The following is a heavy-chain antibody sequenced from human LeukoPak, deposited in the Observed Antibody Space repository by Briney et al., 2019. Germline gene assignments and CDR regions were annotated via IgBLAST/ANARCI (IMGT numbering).Heavy chain of an antibody. CDR3: ARGGGARVVAATDYYYYYGMDV. Sequence: KPSETLSLTCAVYGGPFSGYYWSWIRQPPGKGLEWIGEINHSGSTNYNPSLKSRVTISVDTSKNQFSLKLSSVTAADTAVYYCARGGGARVVAATDYYYYYGMDVWGQGTTVTVSS. V-gene: IGHV4-34*01. CDR1: GGPFSGYY. J-gene: IGHJ6*02. CDR2: INHSGST. D-gene: IGHD2-15*01.